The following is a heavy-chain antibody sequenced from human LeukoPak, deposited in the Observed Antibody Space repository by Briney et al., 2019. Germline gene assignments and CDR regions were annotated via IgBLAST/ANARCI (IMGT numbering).Heavy chain of an antibody. Sequence: PGGSLRLSCAASGFTFSSYWMSWFRQPPGKGLEWVANIKHDGSEKYYVDSVKGRFTISRDNAKNSLYLQMNSLRAEDTAVFYCARVGTAEGTLEDYWGQGTLVTVSS. D-gene: IGHD6-13*01. V-gene: IGHV3-7*01. CDR2: IKHDGSEK. CDR3: ARVGTAEGTLEDY. J-gene: IGHJ4*02. CDR1: GFTFSSYW.